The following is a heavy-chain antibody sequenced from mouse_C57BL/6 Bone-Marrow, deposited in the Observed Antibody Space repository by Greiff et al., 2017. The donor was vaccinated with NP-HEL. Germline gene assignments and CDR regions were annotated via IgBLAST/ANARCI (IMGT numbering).Heavy chain of an antibody. CDR3: ANDYGAWFAY. Sequence: EVQLVESGGGLVKPGGSLKLSCAASGFTFSDYGMHWVRQAPEKGLEWVAYISSGSSTIYYADTVKGRFTISRDNAKNTLFLQMTSLRSEDTAMYYCANDYGAWFAYWGQGTLVTVSA. J-gene: IGHJ3*01. V-gene: IGHV5-17*01. CDR2: ISSGSSTI. D-gene: IGHD2-4*01. CDR1: GFTFSDYG.